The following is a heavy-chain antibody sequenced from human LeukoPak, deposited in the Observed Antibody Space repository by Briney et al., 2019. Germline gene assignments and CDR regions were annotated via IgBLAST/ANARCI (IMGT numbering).Heavy chain of an antibody. CDR3: AKSAPSKY. CDR2: MNRDGSEK. V-gene: IGHV3-7*03. Sequence: GGSLRLSCAASGFTFSDYWLSWVRQAPGKGLEWVANMNRDGSEKNYVDSMKGRFTISRDNSKNTLYLQMTSLRAEDTAVYYCAKSAPSKYWGQGTLVTVSS. CDR1: GFTFSDYW. D-gene: IGHD4-11*01. J-gene: IGHJ4*02.